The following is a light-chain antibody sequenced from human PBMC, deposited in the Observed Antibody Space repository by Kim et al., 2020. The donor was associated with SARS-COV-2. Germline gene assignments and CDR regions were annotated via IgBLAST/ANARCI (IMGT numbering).Light chain of an antibody. V-gene: IGKV3-20*01. Sequence: EIVLTQSTGALSLSPGERVTLSCRASQSVASTYLAWYQQKPGQAPRLLIYGASSRATGIPDRFSGSGSGTDFTLSISRLEPEDFAVYYCQQYGNSVTFGGGTKVDIK. J-gene: IGKJ4*01. CDR3: QQYGNSVT. CDR1: QSVASTY. CDR2: GAS.